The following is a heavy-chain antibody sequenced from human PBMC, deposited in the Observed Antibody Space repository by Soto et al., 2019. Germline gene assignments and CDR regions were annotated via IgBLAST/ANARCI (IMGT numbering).Heavy chain of an antibody. Sequence: GASVKVSCKASGGTFSSYAISWVRQAPGQGLEWMGGIIPIFGTANYAQKFQGRVTITADESTSTAYMELSSLRSEDTAVYYCARGDVVVVAAIGNWFDPWGQGTLVTVSS. J-gene: IGHJ5*02. CDR1: GGTFSSYA. V-gene: IGHV1-69*13. CDR2: IIPIFGTA. CDR3: ARGDVVVVAAIGNWFDP. D-gene: IGHD2-15*01.